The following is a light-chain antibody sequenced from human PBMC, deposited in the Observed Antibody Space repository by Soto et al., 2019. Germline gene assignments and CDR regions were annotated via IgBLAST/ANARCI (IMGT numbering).Light chain of an antibody. V-gene: IGKV1-39*01. CDR3: QQSYSMPPYT. J-gene: IGKJ2*01. CDR2: AAS. CDR1: QSISDY. Sequence: IQMTQSPSSLSASVGDRVTITCRASQSISDYLNWYQQRPGQAPRLLIYAASNLQTGVPSRFSGSGSGTDFTLTISSLQPEDFATYYCQQSYSMPPYTFGQGNKMDIK.